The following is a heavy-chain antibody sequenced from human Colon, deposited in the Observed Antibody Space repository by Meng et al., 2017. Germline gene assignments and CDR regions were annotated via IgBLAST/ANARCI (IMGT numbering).Heavy chain of an antibody. V-gene: IGHV1-46*01. CDR1: GYSLTSYH. CDR3: GRGGVGGIVIFGFDH. D-gene: IGHD3-10*01. J-gene: IGHJ4*02. CDR2: INPSDGST. Sequence: ASVKVSCKASGYSLTSYHVHWVRQAPGQGLEWMGLINPSDGSTRYAQNFQGRVTMTRDTSTSTVYMELSSLRPEDTAVFFWGRGGVGGIVIFGFDHWGQGTLVTVSS.